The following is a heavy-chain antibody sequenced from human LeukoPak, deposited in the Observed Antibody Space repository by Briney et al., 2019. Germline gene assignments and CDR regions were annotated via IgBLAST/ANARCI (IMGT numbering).Heavy chain of an antibody. V-gene: IGHV1-46*01. J-gene: IGHJ4*02. CDR1: GYSFTSYY. Sequence: GASVKVSCKASGYSFTSYYMHWVRQAPGQGLEWMGIINPSGGSTSYAQKFQGRVTMTRDTSTSTVYMELSSLRSEDTAVYYCAREACSGGSCYNFGYWGQGTLVTVSS. D-gene: IGHD2-15*01. CDR3: AREACSGGSCYNFGY. CDR2: INPSGGST.